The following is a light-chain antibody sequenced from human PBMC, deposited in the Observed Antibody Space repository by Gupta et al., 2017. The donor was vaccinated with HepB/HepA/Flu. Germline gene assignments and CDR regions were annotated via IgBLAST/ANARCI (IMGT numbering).Light chain of an antibody. CDR2: DVS. CDR1: SSDVGAYNS. J-gene: IGLJ3*02. CDR3: FSYTASDTWV. Sequence: QSAPTQPRSVSGSPGQSVTISCTGTSSDVGAYNSVSWYQHHPAKAPKLIIYDVSKWPSGVPDRFSGSKFGNTASLTISGLQDEDEADYYCFSYTASDTWVFGGGTKLTVL. V-gene: IGLV2-11*01.